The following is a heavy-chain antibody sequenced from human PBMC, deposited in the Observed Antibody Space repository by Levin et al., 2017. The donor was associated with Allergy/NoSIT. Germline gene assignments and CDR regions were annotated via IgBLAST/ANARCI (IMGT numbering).Heavy chain of an antibody. J-gene: IGHJ4*02. V-gene: IGHV3-23*01. CDR2: ISGSGDST. CDR1: GFTFSSYA. CDR3: AKWDSSAWYDY. Sequence: PGESLKISCAASGFTFSSYAMSWVRQAPGKGLEWVSAISGSGDSTYYKDSVKGRFTISRDNSKNTLNLQMNSLRAEDTAIYFCAKWDSSAWYDYWGQGTLVTVSS. D-gene: IGHD6-19*01.